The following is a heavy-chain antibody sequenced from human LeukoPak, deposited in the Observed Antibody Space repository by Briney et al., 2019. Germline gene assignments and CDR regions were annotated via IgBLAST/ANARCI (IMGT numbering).Heavy chain of an antibody. CDR1: GFTFSSYA. CDR3: ARAYVDAFDI. V-gene: IGHV3-30-3*01. D-gene: IGHD3-16*01. J-gene: IGHJ3*02. CDR2: ISYDGSNK. Sequence: GGSLRLSCAASGFTFSSYAMHWVRQAPGKGLEWVAVISYDGSNKYYTDSVKGRFTISRDNSKNTLYLQMNSLRAEDTAVYYCARAYVDAFDIWGQGTMVTVSS.